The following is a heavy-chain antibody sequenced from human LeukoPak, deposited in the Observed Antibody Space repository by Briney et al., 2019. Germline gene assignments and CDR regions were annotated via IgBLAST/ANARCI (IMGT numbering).Heavy chain of an antibody. CDR1: GYSFTTYW. Sequence: GESLKISCKGSGYSFTTYWIAWVRQMPGKGLEWMGIIYPGDSDTRYSPSFQGQVTISADKSISTACLQWSSLKASDTAMYYCARRATIVDYFDPWGQGTLVTVSS. D-gene: IGHD5-24*01. CDR3: ARRATIVDYFDP. J-gene: IGHJ5*02. CDR2: IYPGDSDT. V-gene: IGHV5-51*01.